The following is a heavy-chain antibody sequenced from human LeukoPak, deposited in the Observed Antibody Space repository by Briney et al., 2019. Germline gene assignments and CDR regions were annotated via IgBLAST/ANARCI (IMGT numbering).Heavy chain of an antibody. Sequence: SETLSLTCTASGGSINSFYWSGIRQPPGKGLEWIGYIYYSGSTNYNPSLKSRVTISVDTSKNQFSLKLSSVTAADTAVYYCARRPVRYFDWFDAFWVWGQVTMVTVSS. CDR2: IYYSGST. D-gene: IGHD3-9*01. CDR3: ARRPVRYFDWFDAFWV. J-gene: IGHJ3*01. V-gene: IGHV4-59*01. CDR1: GGSINSFY.